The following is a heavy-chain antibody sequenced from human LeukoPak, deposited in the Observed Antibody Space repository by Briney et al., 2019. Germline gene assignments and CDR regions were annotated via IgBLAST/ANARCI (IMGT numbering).Heavy chain of an antibody. CDR2: INPGGGST. V-gene: IGHV1-46*01. Sequence: ASVKVSCKASGYTFTSYYMHWVRQAPGQGLEWMGMINPGGGSTSYAQKFQGRVTMTSDTSTSTVYMELSSLRSEDTAVYYCAREGGTISDLDYWGQGTLVTVSS. CDR1: GYTFTSYY. J-gene: IGHJ4*02. D-gene: IGHD3-3*01. CDR3: AREGGTISDLDY.